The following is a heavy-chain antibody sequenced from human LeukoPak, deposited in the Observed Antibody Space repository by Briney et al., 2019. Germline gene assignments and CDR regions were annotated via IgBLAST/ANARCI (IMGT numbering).Heavy chain of an antibody. CDR1: GFTFSSYA. D-gene: IGHD2/OR15-2a*01. CDR2: ISGSGGST. V-gene: IGHV3-23*01. Sequence: GESLRLSCAASGFTFSSYAMSWVRQAPGKGLEWVSAISGSGGSTYYADSVKGRFTISRDNSKNTLYLQMNSLRAEDTAVYYCAILGGAENDYFDYWGQGTLVTVSS. J-gene: IGHJ4*02. CDR3: AILGGAENDYFDY.